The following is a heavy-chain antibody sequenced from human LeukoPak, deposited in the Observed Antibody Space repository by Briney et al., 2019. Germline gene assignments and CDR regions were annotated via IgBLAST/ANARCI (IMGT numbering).Heavy chain of an antibody. J-gene: IGHJ4*02. CDR3: ARESSLFAVAAAGDFDY. V-gene: IGHV4-61*02. CDR1: GDSISSGDYY. Sequence: SQTLSLTCTVSGDSISSGDYYWSWIRQPAGKGLEWIGRISSSGSTNYNPSLKSRVTILVDTSKNQFSLKLSSVTAADTAVYYCARESSLFAVAAAGDFDYWGQGTLVTVSS. D-gene: IGHD6-13*01. CDR2: ISSSGST.